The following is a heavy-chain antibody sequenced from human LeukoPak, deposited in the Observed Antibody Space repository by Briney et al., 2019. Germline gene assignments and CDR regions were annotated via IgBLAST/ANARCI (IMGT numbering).Heavy chain of an antibody. J-gene: IGHJ4*02. V-gene: IGHV1-69*05. CDR2: IIPIFGTA. Sequence: SVKVSCKASGGTFSSYAISWVRQAPGQGLEWMGGIIPIFGTANYAQKFQGRVTITTDESTSTAYMELSSPRSEDTAVYYCAREGDTAMADDYWGQGTLVTVSS. CDR1: GGTFSSYA. D-gene: IGHD5-18*01. CDR3: AREGDTAMADDY.